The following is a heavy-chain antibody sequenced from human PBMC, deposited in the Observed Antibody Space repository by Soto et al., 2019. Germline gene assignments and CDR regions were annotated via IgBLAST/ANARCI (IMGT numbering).Heavy chain of an antibody. V-gene: IGHV3-53*02. CDR2: IYSGGST. Sequence: EVQLVETGGGLIQPGGSLRLSCAASGFTVSSNYMSWVRQAPGKGLERVSVIYSGGSTYYPDSVKGRFTISRDNSKNTLYLQMNSLRAEDTAVYYCASLSTGTTRVAFDIWGQGTMVTVSS. J-gene: IGHJ3*02. CDR3: ASLSTGTTRVAFDI. D-gene: IGHD1-7*01. CDR1: GFTVSSNY.